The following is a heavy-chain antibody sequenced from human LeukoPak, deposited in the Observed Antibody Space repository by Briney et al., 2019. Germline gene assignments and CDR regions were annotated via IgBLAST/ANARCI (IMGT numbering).Heavy chain of an antibody. D-gene: IGHD4-17*01. V-gene: IGHV4-34*01. CDR3: AASINTDYANRDGYFDL. CDR2: INHSGST. Sequence: PSQTLSPTCAVYGGSFSGYYWSWIRQPPGKGLEWIGEINHSGSTNYNPSLKSRVTISVDTSKNQFSLKLSSVTAADTAVYYCAASINTDYANRDGYFDLWGRGTLVTVSS. CDR1: GGSFSGYY. J-gene: IGHJ2*01.